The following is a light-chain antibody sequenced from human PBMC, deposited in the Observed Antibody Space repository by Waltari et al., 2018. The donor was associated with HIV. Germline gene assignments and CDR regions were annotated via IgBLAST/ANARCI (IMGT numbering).Light chain of an antibody. J-gene: IGLJ2*01. CDR3: QSYDSSLSVVV. V-gene: IGLV1-40*01. CDR2: GNT. CDR1: SSNIGAGYG. Sequence: QSVLTQPPSVSGAPGQRVTISCTGSSSNIGAGYGVHWYQQLPGTAPKLLILGNTNRPSGIPDRCSGSKSDTSASLAITGLQAEDEADYYCQSYDSSLSVVVFGGGTKLTVL.